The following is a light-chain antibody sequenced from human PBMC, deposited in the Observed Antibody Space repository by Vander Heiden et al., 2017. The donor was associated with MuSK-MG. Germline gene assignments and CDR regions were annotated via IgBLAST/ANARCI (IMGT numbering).Light chain of an antibody. CDR2: AAS. CDR1: QSISND. J-gene: IGKJ2*01. V-gene: IGKV3-15*01. Sequence: GMPQSPATLSVSPGERATLSCRASQSISNDLAWYQQKPGQAPRLLIYAASTRATGIPARFSGSGSGTEFTLTISSLQSEDFAVYYCQQYTNWPPYTFGQGTKLXMK. CDR3: QQYTNWPPYT.